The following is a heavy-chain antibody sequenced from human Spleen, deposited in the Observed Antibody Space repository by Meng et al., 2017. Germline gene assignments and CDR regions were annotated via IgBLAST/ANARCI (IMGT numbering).Heavy chain of an antibody. CDR2: IGHSGFT. V-gene: IGHV4-39*01. CDR3: VRSSGWVKTGFDP. CDR1: GGSISTSGYY. J-gene: IGHJ5*02. D-gene: IGHD6-19*01. Sequence: QVQLQESGPGLVKPSEALSLTRSVPGGSISTSGYYWGWIRQPPGKGLEWIGSIGHSGFTYYTPSLKSRVTVSIDTSRNQFSLWLTSVTAADTAVYYCVRSSGWVKTGFDPWGQGTLVTVSS.